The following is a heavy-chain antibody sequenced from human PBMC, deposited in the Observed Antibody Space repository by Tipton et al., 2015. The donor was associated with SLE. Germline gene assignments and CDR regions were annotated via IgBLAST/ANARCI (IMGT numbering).Heavy chain of an antibody. D-gene: IGHD1-14*01. V-gene: IGHV4-31*03. Sequence: TLSLTCTVSGGSISSGGYYWSWIRQHPGKGLEWIGYIYYSGGTYYNPSLKSRVTISVDTSKNQFSLKLSSVTAADTAVYYCARDAGRDITGTHGAFDIWGQGTMVTVSS. CDR1: GGSISSGGYY. CDR3: ARDAGRDITGTHGAFDI. CDR2: IYYSGGT. J-gene: IGHJ3*02.